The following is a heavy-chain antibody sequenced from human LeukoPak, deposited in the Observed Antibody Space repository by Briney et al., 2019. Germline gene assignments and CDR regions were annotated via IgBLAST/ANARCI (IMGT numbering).Heavy chain of an antibody. Sequence: GGSLRLSCAASGFTLSSYSMNWVRQAPGKGLEWVSYISSSSSTIYYADSVKGRFTISRDNAKNSLYLQMNSLRAEDTAVYYCARDPRFSEWLPYDYWGQGTLVTVSS. J-gene: IGHJ4*02. CDR3: ARDPRFSEWLPYDY. CDR1: GFTLSSYS. CDR2: ISSSSSTI. D-gene: IGHD3-3*01. V-gene: IGHV3-48*01.